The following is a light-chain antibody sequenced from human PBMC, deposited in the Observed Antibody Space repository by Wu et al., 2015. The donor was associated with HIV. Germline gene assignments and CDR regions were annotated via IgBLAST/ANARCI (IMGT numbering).Light chain of an antibody. V-gene: IGKV3-20*01. Sequence: EIMLTQSPGTLSLSPGESANFSCRASESVSGNKVAWLQQKPGQAPRLLIFGASTRATGIPDRFSGSGSGTDFTLTITRLEPEDFAVYYCQKNGGPTWPFGQGTKVEIK. CDR2: GAS. J-gene: IGKJ1*01. CDR1: ESVSGNK. CDR3: QKNGGPTWP.